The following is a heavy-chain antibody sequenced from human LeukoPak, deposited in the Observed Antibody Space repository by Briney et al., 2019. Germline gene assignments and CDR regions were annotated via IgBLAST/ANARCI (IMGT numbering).Heavy chain of an antibody. V-gene: IGHV3-23*01. CDR1: GFTFSSYA. J-gene: IGHJ5*02. CDR3: AKDKDNLIGYDSSGYYHLGSDWFDP. CDR2: ISGSGGST. D-gene: IGHD3-22*01. Sequence: GGSLRLSCAASGFTFSSYAMSWVRQAPGKGLEWVSAISGSGGSTYYADSVKGRFTISRDNSKNTLYLQMNSLRAEDTAVYYCAKDKDNLIGYDSSGYYHLGSDWFDPWGQGTLVTVSS.